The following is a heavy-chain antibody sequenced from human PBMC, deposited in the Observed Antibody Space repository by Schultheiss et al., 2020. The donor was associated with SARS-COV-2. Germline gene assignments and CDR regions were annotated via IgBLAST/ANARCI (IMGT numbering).Heavy chain of an antibody. CDR3: ARDSRRIAAAGSHEYYFDY. J-gene: IGHJ4*02. V-gene: IGHV4-39*07. CDR1: GGSISSSSYY. CDR2: IYYSGST. Sequence: SETLSLTCTVSGGSISSSSYYWGWIRQPPGKGLEWIGSIYYSGSTNYNPSLKSRVTMSVDTSKNQFSLKLSSVTAADTAVYYCARDSRRIAAAGSHEYYFDYWGQGTLVTVSS. D-gene: IGHD6-13*01.